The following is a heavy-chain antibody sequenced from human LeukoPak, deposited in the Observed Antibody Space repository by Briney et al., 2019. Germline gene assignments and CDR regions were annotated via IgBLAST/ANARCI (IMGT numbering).Heavy chain of an antibody. CDR3: ARDPKSGAAAGTDY. V-gene: IGHV3-66*01. Sequence: GGSLRLSCAASGFTVSSNYMSWVRQAPGKGLEWVSVIYSGGSTYYADSVRGRFTISRDNSKNTLYLQMNSLRAEDTAVYYCARDPKSGAAAGTDYWGQGTLVTVSS. J-gene: IGHJ4*02. CDR1: GFTVSSNY. CDR2: IYSGGST. D-gene: IGHD6-13*01.